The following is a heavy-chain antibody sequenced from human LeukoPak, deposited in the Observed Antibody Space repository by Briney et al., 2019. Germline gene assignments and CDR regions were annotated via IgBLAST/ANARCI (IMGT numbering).Heavy chain of an antibody. CDR2: IYYRGSN. V-gene: IGHV4-39*07. D-gene: IGHD3-22*01. Sequence: SETLSLTCTVSGGSFSSSSYYWGWIRQPPGRGLEWIGSIYYRGSNYHNSSLKGRVTMSIDTSKNQFSLSLSSVTAADTAVYYCARSILRYYYNASGYYPYYFDYWGQGVLVTVSS. CDR3: ARSILRYYYNASGYYPYYFDY. J-gene: IGHJ4*02. CDR1: GGSFSSSSYY.